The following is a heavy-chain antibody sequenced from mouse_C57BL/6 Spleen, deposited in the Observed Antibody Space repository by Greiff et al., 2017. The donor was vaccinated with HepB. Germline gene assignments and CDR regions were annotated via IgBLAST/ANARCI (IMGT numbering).Heavy chain of an antibody. CDR1: GYAFSSYW. J-gene: IGHJ3*01. Sequence: VKLVESGAELVKPGASVKISCKASGYAFSSYWMNWVKQRPGKGLEWIGQIYPGDGDTNYNGKFKGKATLTADKSSSTAYMQLSSLTSEDSAVYFCARALITPAWFAYWGQGTLVTVSA. V-gene: IGHV1-80*01. D-gene: IGHD1-1*01. CDR3: ARALITPAWFAY. CDR2: IYPGDGDT.